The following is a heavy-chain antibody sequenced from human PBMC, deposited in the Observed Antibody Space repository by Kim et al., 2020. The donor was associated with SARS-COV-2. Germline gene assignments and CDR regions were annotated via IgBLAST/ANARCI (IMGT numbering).Heavy chain of an antibody. D-gene: IGHD3-10*01. CDR1: GGSISSYY. CDR2: IYYSGNT. CDR3: ARGSLWFGEYWFDP. Sequence: SETLSLTCTVSGGSISSYYWSWIRQPPGKGLEWIGYIYYSGNTNYNPSLKSRVTISVDTSKNQFSLKLSSVTAADTAVYYCARGSLWFGEYWFDPWGQGTLGTVSS. J-gene: IGHJ5*02. V-gene: IGHV4-59*01.